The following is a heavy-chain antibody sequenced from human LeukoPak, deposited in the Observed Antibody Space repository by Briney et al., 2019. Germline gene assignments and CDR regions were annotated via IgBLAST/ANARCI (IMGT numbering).Heavy chain of an antibody. Sequence: PGGSLRLSCAASGFTFSTYWMHWVRQAPGKGLVWVSRINSDGSSISYADSVKGRFTISRDNAKNTVYLQMNSLRVEDTAVYYCARNDYLEDWGQGTLVTVPS. CDR2: INSDGSSI. CDR1: GFTFSTYW. J-gene: IGHJ1*01. CDR3: ARNDYLED. V-gene: IGHV3-74*01.